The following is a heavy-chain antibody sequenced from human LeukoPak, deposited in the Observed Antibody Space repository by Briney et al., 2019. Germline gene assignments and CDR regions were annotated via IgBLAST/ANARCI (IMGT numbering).Heavy chain of an antibody. CDR1: GFTFSSHA. V-gene: IGHV3-30-3*01. CDR2: ISYDGSNK. CDR3: ARAPYYYDSSGYWGYFDY. Sequence: GGSLRLSCVVSGFTFSSHAMHWVRQAPGKGLEWVAVISYDGSNKYYADSVKGRFTISRDNSKNTLYLQMNSLRAEDTAVYYCARAPYYYDSSGYWGYFDYWGQGTLVTVSS. D-gene: IGHD3-22*01. J-gene: IGHJ4*02.